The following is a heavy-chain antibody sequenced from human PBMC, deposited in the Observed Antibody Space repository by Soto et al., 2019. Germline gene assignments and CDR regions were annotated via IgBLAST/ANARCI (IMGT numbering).Heavy chain of an antibody. CDR2: ISYDGSSK. CDR1: GFTFSSYG. V-gene: IGHV3-30*18. CDR3: AKVFKPYDILTGLNWFDP. Sequence: GGSLRLSCAASGFTFSSYGMHWVRQAPGKGLEWVAVISYDGSSKYYADSVKGRFTISRDNSKNTLYLQMNSLRAEDTAVYYCAKVFKPYDILTGLNWFDPWGQGTLVTVSS. D-gene: IGHD3-9*01. J-gene: IGHJ5*02.